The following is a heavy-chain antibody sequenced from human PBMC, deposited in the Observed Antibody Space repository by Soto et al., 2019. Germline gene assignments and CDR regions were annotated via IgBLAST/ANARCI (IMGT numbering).Heavy chain of an antibody. CDR1: GGSIGSGGYY. CDR2: IYYSGST. J-gene: IGHJ4*02. Sequence: SETLSLTCTVSGGSIGSGGYYWSWIRQHPGKGLEWIGYIYYSGSTYYNPSLKSRVTISVDTSKNQFSLKLSSVTAADTAVYYCARSIVVVVAAISNYFDYWGQGTLVTVSS. D-gene: IGHD2-15*01. V-gene: IGHV4-31*03. CDR3: ARSIVVVVAAISNYFDY.